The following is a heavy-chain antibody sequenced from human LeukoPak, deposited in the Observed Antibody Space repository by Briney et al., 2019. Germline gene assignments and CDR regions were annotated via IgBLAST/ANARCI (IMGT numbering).Heavy chain of an antibody. Sequence: GGSLRLSCAASGFTFSDYYINWIRQAPGKGLEWLSYISSSGGAIWYADSVKGRFTISRDNAKNSLYLQMNSLRVEDTAVYYCARGTSGGANTLDPWGQGTLATVSS. CDR1: GFTFSDYY. D-gene: IGHD1-1*01. CDR2: ISSSGGAI. CDR3: ARGTSGGANTLDP. V-gene: IGHV3-11*04. J-gene: IGHJ5*02.